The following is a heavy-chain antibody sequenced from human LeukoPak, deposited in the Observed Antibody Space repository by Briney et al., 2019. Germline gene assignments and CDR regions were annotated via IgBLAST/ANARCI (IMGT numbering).Heavy chain of an antibody. D-gene: IGHD3-22*01. V-gene: IGHV1-18*01. CDR1: GYTFSNHG. J-gene: IGHJ4*02. CDR3: ARMYYDSSGYYSYFDY. CDR2: ISAYNGDA. Sequence: ASVKVSFKASGYTFSNHGISWVRQAPGQRLEWMGWISAYNGDANYAQNFQGRVSMTTDTSTSTAYMELRSLRSDDTAVYYCARMYYDSSGYYSYFDYWGQGTLVTVSS.